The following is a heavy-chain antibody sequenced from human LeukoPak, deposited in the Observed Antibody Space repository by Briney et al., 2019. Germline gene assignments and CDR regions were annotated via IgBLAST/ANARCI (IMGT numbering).Heavy chain of an antibody. CDR3: ARGNQDTYGSFDY. CDR1: GDSVSSNSAA. V-gene: IGHV6-1*01. Sequence: SQTLSLTCALSGDSVSSNSAAWNWVRQSPSRGLEWRERTYYRSKWYNDYAVSVKSRMTINPDTTKHQFSLQLNSVTPEDTAVYYCARGNQDTYGSFDYWGQGTLVTVSS. CDR2: TYYRSKWYN. D-gene: IGHD5-18*01. J-gene: IGHJ4*02.